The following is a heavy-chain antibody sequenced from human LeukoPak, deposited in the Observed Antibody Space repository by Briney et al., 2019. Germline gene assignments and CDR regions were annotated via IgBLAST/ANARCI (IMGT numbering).Heavy chain of an antibody. J-gene: IGHJ4*02. V-gene: IGHV4-34*01. CDR2: INHSGST. Sequence: SETLALTCAVYGASFSGYYWSWIRQPPGKGLEWIGEINHSGSTNYNPSLKSRVTISVDTSKNQFSLKLSSVTAADTAVYYCARGRLDYVWGSYRPLFDYWGQGTLVTVSS. D-gene: IGHD3-16*02. CDR3: ARGRLDYVWGSYRPLFDY. CDR1: GASFSGYY.